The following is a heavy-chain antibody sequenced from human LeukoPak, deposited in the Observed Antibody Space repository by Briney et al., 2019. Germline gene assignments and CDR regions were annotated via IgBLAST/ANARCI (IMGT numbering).Heavy chain of an antibody. CDR2: INPNSGGT. CDR1: GYTFTGYY. Sequence: GASVKVSCKASGYTFTGYYMHWLRQAPGQGLEGMGWINPNSGGTNYAQKFQGRVTMTRDTSISTAYMELSRLRSDDTAVCYCARDYRYYDSSGYYYYDAFDIWGQGTMVTVSS. J-gene: IGHJ3*02. CDR3: ARDYRYYDSSGYYYYDAFDI. V-gene: IGHV1-2*02. D-gene: IGHD3-22*01.